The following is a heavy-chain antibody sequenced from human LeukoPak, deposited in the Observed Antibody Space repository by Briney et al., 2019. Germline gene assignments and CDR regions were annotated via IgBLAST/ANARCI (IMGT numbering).Heavy chain of an antibody. D-gene: IGHD3-10*01. CDR1: GFTFSSYA. J-gene: IGHJ4*02. Sequence: GGSLRLSCAASGFTFSSYAMSWVCQAPGKGLEWVSAISGSGGSTYYADSVKGRFTISRDNSKNTLYLQMNSLRAEDTAVYYCAKDRDGTMVRGAPDYWGQGTLVTVSS. CDR2: ISGSGGST. CDR3: AKDRDGTMVRGAPDY. V-gene: IGHV3-23*01.